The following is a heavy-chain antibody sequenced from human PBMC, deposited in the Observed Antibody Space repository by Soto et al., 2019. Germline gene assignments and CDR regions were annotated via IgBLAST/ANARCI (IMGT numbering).Heavy chain of an antibody. CDR2: IYYSGST. CDR1: GGSISSGGYY. Sequence: PSETLSLTCTVSGGSISSGGYYWSWIRQHPGKGLEWIGYIYYSGSTYYNPSLKSRVTISVDTSKNQFSLKLSSVTAADTAVYYCARESMTTYYYYGMEVWGQGTTVTVSS. CDR3: ARESMTTYYYYGMEV. J-gene: IGHJ6*02. D-gene: IGHD4-17*01. V-gene: IGHV4-31*03.